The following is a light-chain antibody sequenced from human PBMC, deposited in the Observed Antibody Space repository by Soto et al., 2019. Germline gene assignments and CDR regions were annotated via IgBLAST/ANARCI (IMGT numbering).Light chain of an antibody. V-gene: IGLV1-44*01. CDR1: SSNIGDNP. CDR2: IND. CDR3: AAWDDSLNAL. Sequence: QSVLTQPPSASGTPGQRITIPCSGSSSNIGDNPVNWYQQLPGAAPKLLIYINDQRPSGVPDRFSGSKSGTSASLAISGLQPEDEADYYCAAWDDSLNALFGTGTKVIV. J-gene: IGLJ1*01.